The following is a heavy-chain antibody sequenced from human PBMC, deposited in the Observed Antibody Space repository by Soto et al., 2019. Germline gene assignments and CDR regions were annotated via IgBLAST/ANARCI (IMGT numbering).Heavy chain of an antibody. CDR2: IWYDGSNK. CDR3: ARDGGFNTA. Sequence: SGGSLRLSCAASGFTFSSYGMHWVRQAPGKGLEWVAVIWYDGSNKYYADSVKGRFTISRDNSKNTVYLQMNRLRADDTAMYYCARDGGFNTAWGRGTLVTVSS. J-gene: IGHJ5*02. V-gene: IGHV3-33*01. CDR1: GFTFSSYG. D-gene: IGHD2-15*01.